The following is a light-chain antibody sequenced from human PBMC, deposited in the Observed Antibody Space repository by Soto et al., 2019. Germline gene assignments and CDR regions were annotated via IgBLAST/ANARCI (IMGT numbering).Light chain of an antibody. CDR2: GAS. J-gene: IGKJ1*01. CDR1: QSVSSN. Sequence: EIVMTQSPATLSVSPGERATLSCRASQSVSSNFAWFQQRPGQAPRLLIYGASTRATGVPARFSGSGSGTEFTLTISGLQSEDSAVYYCQQYNNWRWTFGQGTKVDIK. CDR3: QQYNNWRWT. V-gene: IGKV3-15*01.